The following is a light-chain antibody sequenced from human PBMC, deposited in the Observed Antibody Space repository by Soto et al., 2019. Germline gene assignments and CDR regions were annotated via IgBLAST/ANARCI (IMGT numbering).Light chain of an antibody. Sequence: QSALTQPASVSGSPGQSITISCTGTSSDVGGFNYVSWYQQHPGKAPKLMISDVSNRPSGVSNRFSGSKSGNTASLTISGIQAEDEADYYCSSYTRSSTLVVFGGGTKLTVL. V-gene: IGLV2-14*01. CDR1: SSDVGGFNY. CDR3: SSYTRSSTLVV. J-gene: IGLJ2*01. CDR2: DVS.